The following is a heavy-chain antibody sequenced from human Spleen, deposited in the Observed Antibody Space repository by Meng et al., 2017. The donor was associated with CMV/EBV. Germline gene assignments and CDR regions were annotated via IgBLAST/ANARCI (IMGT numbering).Heavy chain of an antibody. CDR1: ISSGGYY. J-gene: IGHJ4*02. CDR2: IYYSGST. CDR3: ARVYYDFWSGYVLDYFDY. D-gene: IGHD3-3*01. Sequence: ISSGGYYWSWIRQHPGKGLEWIGYIYYSGSTYYNPSLKSRVTISVDTSKNQFSLKLSSVTAADTAVYYCARVYYDFWSGYVLDYFDYWGQGTLVTVSS. V-gene: IGHV4-31*02.